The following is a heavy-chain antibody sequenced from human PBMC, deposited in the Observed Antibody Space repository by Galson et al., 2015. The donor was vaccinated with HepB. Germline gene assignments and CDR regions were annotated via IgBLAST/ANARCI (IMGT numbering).Heavy chain of an antibody. Sequence: SLRLSCAASGLFFSDYNMNWVRQAPGKGLEWVSSISSSGTVYYADSLKGRSTISRDNAKNSLDLQVNSLRAEDTAVYYCARDLFAVSPPPTNYMDVWGTGTTVTVSS. CDR1: GLFFSDYN. CDR2: ISSSGTV. V-gene: IGHV3-69-1*01. CDR3: ARDLFAVSPPPTNYMDV. J-gene: IGHJ6*03. D-gene: IGHD3-3*01.